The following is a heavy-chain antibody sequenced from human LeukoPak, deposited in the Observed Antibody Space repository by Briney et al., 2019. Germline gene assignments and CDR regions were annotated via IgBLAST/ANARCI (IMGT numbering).Heavy chain of an antibody. J-gene: IGHJ4*02. CDR3: ARDVPGQVSGDY. CDR2: INAGNGNT. Sequence: ASVKVSCKASGYTFTSYAMHWVRQAPGQRLEWMGWINAGNGNTKYSQKFQGRVTITRNTSISTAYMELRSLRSDDTAVYYCARDVPGQVSGDYWGQGTLVAVSS. V-gene: IGHV1-3*01. D-gene: IGHD3-10*01. CDR1: GYTFTSYA.